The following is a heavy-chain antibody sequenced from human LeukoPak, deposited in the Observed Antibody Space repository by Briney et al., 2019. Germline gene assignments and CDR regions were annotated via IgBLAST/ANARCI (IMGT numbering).Heavy chain of an antibody. D-gene: IGHD3-10*01. J-gene: IGHJ5*02. CDR1: GFTFSRYW. CDR3: VRRGLWLADNWFDP. V-gene: IGHV3-7*01. CDR2: IKEDAGEI. Sequence: GGSLRLSCAASGFTFSRYWMSWVRQVPGKGLEWVANIKEDAGEIYYVDSVKGRFTISRDNAKNSLYLQMDSLRAEDTAVYYCVRRGLWLADNWFDPWGQGTLVTVSS.